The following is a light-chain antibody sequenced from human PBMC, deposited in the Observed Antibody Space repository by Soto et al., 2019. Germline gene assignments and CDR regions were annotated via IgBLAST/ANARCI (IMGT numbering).Light chain of an antibody. CDR2: DVT. Sequence: QSALTQPASVSGSPRQSITISCTGTSSDVGGYNFVSWYQQHPDKAPKLMIYDVTNRPSGVSNRFSGSKSGNTASLTISGLQAEDEDDYYCSSYTSNSTYVFGTGTKVTVL. CDR1: SSDVGGYNF. V-gene: IGLV2-14*01. CDR3: SSYTSNSTYV. J-gene: IGLJ1*01.